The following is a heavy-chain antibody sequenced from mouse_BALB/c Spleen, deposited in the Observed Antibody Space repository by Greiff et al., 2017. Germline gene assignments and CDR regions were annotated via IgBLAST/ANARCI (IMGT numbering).Heavy chain of an antibody. J-gene: IGHJ4*01. CDR1: GFTFNTNA. V-gene: IGHV10S3*01. CDR3: VRGGAMDY. CDR2: IRSKSNNYAT. Sequence: EVKLVETGGGLVQPKGSLKLSCAASGFTFNTNAMNWVRQAPGKGLEWVARIRSKSNNYATYYADSVKDRFTISRDDSQSMLYLQMNNLKTEDTAMYYCVRGGAMDYWGQGTSVTVSS.